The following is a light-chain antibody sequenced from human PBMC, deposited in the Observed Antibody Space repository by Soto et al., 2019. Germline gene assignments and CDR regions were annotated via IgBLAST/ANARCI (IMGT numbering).Light chain of an antibody. CDR3: QQYGSSPLT. Sequence: IVLTQSPGTLSLSPGERATLSCRASQYVSTTFFAWYQQKPGQAPRLLIYGTSNRATGIPERFSGSGSGTDFTLTISRPEPEDFAVYYCQQYGSSPLTFGGGTRMEIK. CDR1: QYVSTTF. V-gene: IGKV3-20*01. CDR2: GTS. J-gene: IGKJ4*01.